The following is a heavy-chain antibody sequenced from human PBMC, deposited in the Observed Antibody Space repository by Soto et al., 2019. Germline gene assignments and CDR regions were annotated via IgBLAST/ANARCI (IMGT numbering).Heavy chain of an antibody. CDR1: GYTFTSYG. CDR3: ARDNRIFGAASYYGMDV. CDR2: ISAYNGNT. J-gene: IGHJ6*02. Sequence: ASVKVSCTASGYTFTSYGISWVREAPGQGLEWMGWISAYNGNTNYAQKLQGRVTMTTDTSTSTAYMELRSLRSDDTAVYYCARDNRIFGAASYYGMDVWGQGTTVTVSS. V-gene: IGHV1-18*04. D-gene: IGHD3-3*02.